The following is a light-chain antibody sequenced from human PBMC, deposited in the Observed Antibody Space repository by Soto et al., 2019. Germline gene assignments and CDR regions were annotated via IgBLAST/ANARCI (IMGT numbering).Light chain of an antibody. CDR3: QKYDIWPWT. Sequence: ETMMTQSPATLSSSPGESVSLSCRATQSVTYNLAWYQQKTGQAPRLLIYGESTRATGIPARLSGRGSGTELNLTITRLQSEDFVVYFCQKYDIWPWTFGQGTKVDIK. J-gene: IGKJ1*01. CDR1: QSVTYN. CDR2: GES. V-gene: IGKV3-15*01.